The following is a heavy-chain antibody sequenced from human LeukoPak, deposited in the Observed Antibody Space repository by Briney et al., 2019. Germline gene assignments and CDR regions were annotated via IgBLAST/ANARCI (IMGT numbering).Heavy chain of an antibody. Sequence: ASVKVSCKASGYTFTSYYMHWVRQAPGQGLEWMGWISAYNGHTNYAQNLQGRVTMTTDTSTSTVYMELRSLRSDDTAVYFCARGSTVRYYYDSNGYYRGAFDYWGQGTLVTVSS. D-gene: IGHD3-22*01. V-gene: IGHV1-18*04. J-gene: IGHJ4*02. CDR3: ARGSTVRYYYDSNGYYRGAFDY. CDR2: ISAYNGHT. CDR1: GYTFTSYY.